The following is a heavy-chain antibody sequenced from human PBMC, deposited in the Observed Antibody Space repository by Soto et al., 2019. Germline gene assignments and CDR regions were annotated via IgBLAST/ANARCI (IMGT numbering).Heavy chain of an antibody. CDR2: ISYDGSNK. CDR3: AKADFDY. J-gene: IGHJ4*02. Sequence: GGSLRLSCAASGFTFSSYGMHWVRQAPGKGLEWVAVISYDGSNKYYADSVKGRFTISRDNSKNTLYLQMNSLRAEDTAVYYCAKADFDYWGQGTLVPSPQ. V-gene: IGHV3-30*18. D-gene: IGHD3-3*01. CDR1: GFTFSSYG.